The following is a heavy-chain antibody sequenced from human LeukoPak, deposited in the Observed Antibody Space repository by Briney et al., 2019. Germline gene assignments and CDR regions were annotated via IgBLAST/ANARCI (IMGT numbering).Heavy chain of an antibody. D-gene: IGHD1-1*01. V-gene: IGHV3-48*03. Sequence: GGSLRLSCAASGFTFSSYEMNWVRQGPGEGVERVSFIISVTIFIDYPDSVKRRFTTSRDNPKNSLYLQMNSLRADDTAVYHCATTHKERRSFDYWGQGALVTVSS. J-gene: IGHJ4*02. CDR3: ATTHKERRSFDY. CDR2: IISVTIFI. CDR1: GFTFSSYE.